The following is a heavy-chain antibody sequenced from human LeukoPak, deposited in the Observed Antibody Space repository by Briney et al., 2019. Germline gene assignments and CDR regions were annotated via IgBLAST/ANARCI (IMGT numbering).Heavy chain of an antibody. CDR3: ARFAAGGSYYYYMDV. D-gene: IGHD6-25*01. CDR2: ISSSHSYI. J-gene: IGHJ6*03. CDR1: EFSFSSYS. V-gene: IGHV3-21*01. Sequence: GGSLILSCVASEFSFSSYSMNWVRQAPGKGLEWVSSISSSHSYIYYADSVKGRFTISRDNAKNSLYLQMNSLRADDTAVYYCARFAAGGSYYYYMDVWGKGTTVTVSS.